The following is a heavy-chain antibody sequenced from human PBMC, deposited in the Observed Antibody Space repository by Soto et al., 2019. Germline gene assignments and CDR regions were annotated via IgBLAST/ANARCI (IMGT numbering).Heavy chain of an antibody. Sequence: GASVKVSCKASGYTFTSYGISWVREAPGQGLEWMGWISAYNGNTNYAQKLQGRVTMTTDTSTSTAYMELRSLRSDDTAVYYCARGLIWFGELFLNAFDIWGQGXMVTVSS. J-gene: IGHJ3*02. CDR1: GYTFTSYG. CDR2: ISAYNGNT. D-gene: IGHD3-10*01. CDR3: ARGLIWFGELFLNAFDI. V-gene: IGHV1-18*04.